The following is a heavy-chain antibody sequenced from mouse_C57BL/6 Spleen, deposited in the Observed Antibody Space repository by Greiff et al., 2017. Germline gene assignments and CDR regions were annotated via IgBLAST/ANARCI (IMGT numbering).Heavy chain of an antibody. Sequence: EVQGVELGPGLAKPSQTLSLTCSVTGYSITSDYWNWIRKFPGNKLEYMGYISYSGSTYYNPSLKSRISITRDTSKNQYYLQLNSVTTEDTATYYCARSPYYGSSLGYFDVWGTGTTVTVSS. CDR2: ISYSGST. V-gene: IGHV3-8*01. CDR3: ARSPYYGSSLGYFDV. D-gene: IGHD1-1*01. J-gene: IGHJ1*03. CDR1: GYSITSDY.